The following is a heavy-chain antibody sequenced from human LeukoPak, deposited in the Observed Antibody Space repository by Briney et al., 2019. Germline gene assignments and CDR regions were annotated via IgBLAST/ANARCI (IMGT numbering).Heavy chain of an antibody. CDR1: GFTFSSCG. Sequence: GRSLRLSCAASGFTFSSCGMHWVRQAPGKGLEWVAVISYDGSNKYYADSVKGRFTISRDNSKNTLYLQMNSLRAEDTAVYYCARGRTPKDAFDIWGQGTMVTVSS. V-gene: IGHV3-30*03. CDR2: ISYDGSNK. J-gene: IGHJ3*02. CDR3: ARGRTPKDAFDI.